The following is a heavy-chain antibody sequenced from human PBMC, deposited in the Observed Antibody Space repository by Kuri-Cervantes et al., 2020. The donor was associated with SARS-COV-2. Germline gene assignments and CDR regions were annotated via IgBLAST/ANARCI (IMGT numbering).Heavy chain of an antibody. V-gene: IGHV3-15*01. CDR1: GFIFSNAW. CDR3: ASLGPPLSGSPDAFDI. Sequence: GGSLRLSCAASGFIFSNAWMSWVRQAPGKGLEWIGRIKSRADGGTRDYVAHVKGRFTLSRDDSTNTLYLQMNSMRAEDTAVYYCASLGPPLSGSPDAFDIWGQGTMVTVSS. J-gene: IGHJ3*02. CDR2: IKSRADGGTR. D-gene: IGHD1-26*01.